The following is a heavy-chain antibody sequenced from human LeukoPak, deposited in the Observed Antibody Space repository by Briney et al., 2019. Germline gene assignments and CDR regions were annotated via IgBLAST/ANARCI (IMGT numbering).Heavy chain of an antibody. V-gene: IGHV3-7*03. J-gene: IGHJ4*02. CDR1: GFTFSSYW. CDR3: ARGGDDYGDPTGGYYFDY. CDR2: IKQDGSEK. Sequence: GGSLRLSCAASGFTFSSYWMSWVRQAPGKGLEWVANIKQDGSEKYYVDSVKGRFTISRDNAKNSLYLQMNSLRAEVTAVYYCARGGDDYGDPTGGYYFDYWGQGTLVTVSS. D-gene: IGHD4-17*01.